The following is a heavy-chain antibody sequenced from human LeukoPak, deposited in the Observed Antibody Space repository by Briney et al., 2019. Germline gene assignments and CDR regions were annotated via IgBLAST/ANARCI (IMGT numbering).Heavy chain of an antibody. D-gene: IGHD2-21*01. CDR2: IMEDGSVQ. Sequence: GGSLRLSCAASGFTFSKTWMSWVRQAPGKGLEWVACIMEDGSVQKYVDSVRGRFTTSRDNARNSLYLQMNSLRVEDTAVYYCAKDRVGGALEFWGQGTLAIVSS. CDR1: GFTFSKTW. J-gene: IGHJ4*02. V-gene: IGHV3-7*01. CDR3: AKDRVGGALEF.